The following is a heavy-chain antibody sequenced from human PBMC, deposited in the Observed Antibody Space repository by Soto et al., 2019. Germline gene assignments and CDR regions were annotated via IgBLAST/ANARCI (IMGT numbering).Heavy chain of an antibody. D-gene: IGHD3-16*01. J-gene: IGHJ4*02. CDR3: ARDMTETHFDY. CDR2: MWNDRSKI. Sequence: GGSLRLSCAASGFSFSSYGMHWVRQAPGKGLEWVAVMWNDRSKIYYADSVKGRFTISRDNSKNTLYLQMNSLRAEEAAIYYCARDMTETHFDYWGQGTLVTVSS. CDR1: GFSFSSYG. V-gene: IGHV3-33*01.